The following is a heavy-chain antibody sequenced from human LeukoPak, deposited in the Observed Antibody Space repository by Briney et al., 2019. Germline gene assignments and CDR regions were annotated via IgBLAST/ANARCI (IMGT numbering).Heavy chain of an antibody. CDR1: GFTFSSYW. D-gene: IGHD6-19*01. J-gene: IGHJ6*03. CDR3: ARVTVADYYYYYYMDV. Sequence: PGGSLRLSCAASGFTFSSYWMHWVRQAPGKRLVWVSRINSDGSSTSYADSVKGRFTISRDNAKNSLYLQMNSLRAEDTALYYCARVTVADYYYYYYMDVWGKGTTVTVSS. CDR2: INSDGSST. V-gene: IGHV3-74*01.